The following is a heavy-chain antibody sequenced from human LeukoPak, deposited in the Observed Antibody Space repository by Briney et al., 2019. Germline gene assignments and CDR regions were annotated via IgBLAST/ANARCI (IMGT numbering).Heavy chain of an antibody. J-gene: IGHJ3*01. CDR1: GYTFTGYY. D-gene: IGHD1/OR15-1a*01. Sequence: ASVKVSCKASGYTFTGYYMHWVRQAPGQGLEWVGWINPTSGATNYEQKFQDRFTMTRDTSNSTSYMELSRLTSDDTAVYYCAREFRTTTWSYDAFDLWGQGTMVTVSS. V-gene: IGHV1-2*02. CDR2: INPTSGAT. CDR3: AREFRTTTWSYDAFDL.